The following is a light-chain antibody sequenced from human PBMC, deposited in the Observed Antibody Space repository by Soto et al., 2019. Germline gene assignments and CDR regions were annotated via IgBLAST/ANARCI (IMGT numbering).Light chain of an antibody. J-gene: IGKJ1*01. CDR2: DTS. CDR3: QQYSMWLWT. V-gene: IGKV3-15*01. Sequence: EIVMTQSPATLSVSPGERATLSCRASQSLSGKLAWFQQRPGQAPRLLIYDTSTRATGIPARFSGRGSGTEFTLTISSLQSEDFAVYYCQQYSMWLWTFGQGTKLEIK. CDR1: QSLSGK.